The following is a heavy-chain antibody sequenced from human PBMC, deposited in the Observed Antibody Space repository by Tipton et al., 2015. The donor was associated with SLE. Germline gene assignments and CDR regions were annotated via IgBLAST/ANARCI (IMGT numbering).Heavy chain of an antibody. J-gene: IGHJ4*02. CDR1: GYSISSGYY. CDR3: ARASYYYGSGY. CDR2: IYHSGST. Sequence: TLSLTCTVSGYSISSGYYWGWIRQPPGKGLEWIGSIYHSGSTYYNPSLKSRVTISVDTSKNQFSLKLSSVTAADTAVYYCARASYYYGSGYWGQGTLVTVSS. D-gene: IGHD3-10*01. V-gene: IGHV4-38-2*02.